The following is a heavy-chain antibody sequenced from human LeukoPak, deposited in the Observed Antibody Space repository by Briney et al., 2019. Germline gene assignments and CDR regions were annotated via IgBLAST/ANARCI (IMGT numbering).Heavy chain of an antibody. CDR3: AKVITAGWQKDDLDI. CDR1: GFTFSSYA. Sequence: GGSLRLSCAASGFTFSSYAMTWVRQAPGKGLEWVSAISGSGGGTYYADSVKGRFTISRDNSKNTLYLQMNNLGAEDTALYYCAKVITAGWQKDDLDIWGRGTMVTVSS. V-gene: IGHV3-23*01. J-gene: IGHJ3*02. CDR2: ISGSGGGT. D-gene: IGHD5-18*01.